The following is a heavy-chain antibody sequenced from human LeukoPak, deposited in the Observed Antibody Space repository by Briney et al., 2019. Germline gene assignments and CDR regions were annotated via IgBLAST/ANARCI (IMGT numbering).Heavy chain of an antibody. J-gene: IGHJ4*02. CDR2: IHHSGST. CDR3: ARERYSYGKIFDY. V-gene: IGHV4-38-2*01. D-gene: IGHD5-18*01. Sequence: PSETLSLTCAVSGHSIRGVYYWGWIRQSPGKGLQWIGNIHHSGSTYYNPSLKSRVTMSVDTAKNQFSLTLSSVTAADTAVYYCARERYSYGKIFDYWGQGTLVTVSS. CDR1: GHSIRGVYY.